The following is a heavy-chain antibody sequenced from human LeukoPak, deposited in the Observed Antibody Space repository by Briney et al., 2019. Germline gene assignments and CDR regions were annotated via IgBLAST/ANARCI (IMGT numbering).Heavy chain of an antibody. CDR3: ATALLGDYYGSGSLDY. J-gene: IGHJ4*02. Sequence: ASVKVSCKASGYTFTSYDINWVRQATGQGLEWMGWMNPNSGNTGYAQKFQGRVTMTEDTSTDTAYMELSSLRSEDTAVYYCATALLGDYYGSGSLDYWGQGTLVTVSS. CDR2: MNPNSGNT. D-gene: IGHD3-10*01. CDR1: GYTFTSYD. V-gene: IGHV1-8*01.